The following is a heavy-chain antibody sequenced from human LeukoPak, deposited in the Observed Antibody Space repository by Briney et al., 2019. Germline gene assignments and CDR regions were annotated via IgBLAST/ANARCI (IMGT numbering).Heavy chain of an antibody. J-gene: IGHJ4*02. CDR2: ISGSGGST. V-gene: IGHV3-23*01. D-gene: IGHD3-22*01. Sequence: GGSLRLSCAASGFAFSSYAMSWVRQAPGKGLEWVSAISGSGGSTYYADSVKGRFTISRDNSKNTLYLQMNSLRAEDTAVYYCAKDPYYDSSGHDRVEGVFDYWGQGTLVTVSS. CDR1: GFAFSSYA. CDR3: AKDPYYDSSGHDRVEGVFDY.